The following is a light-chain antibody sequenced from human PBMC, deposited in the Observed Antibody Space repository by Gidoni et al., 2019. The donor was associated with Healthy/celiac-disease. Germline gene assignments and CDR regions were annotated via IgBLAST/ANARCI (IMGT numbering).Light chain of an antibody. Sequence: DIQMTHSPSSPSASVGDRVTITCRASQVISNYLAWYQQKPGKVPKLLIYAASTLQSGVPSRFSGSGSGTDFTLTISSLQPEDVATYYCQKYNSAPRTFGQGTKVEIK. CDR3: QKYNSAPRT. CDR2: AAS. V-gene: IGKV1-27*01. CDR1: QVISNY. J-gene: IGKJ1*01.